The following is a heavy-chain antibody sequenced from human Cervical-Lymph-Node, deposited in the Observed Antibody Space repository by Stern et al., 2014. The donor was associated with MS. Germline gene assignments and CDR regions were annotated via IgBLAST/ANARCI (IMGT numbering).Heavy chain of an antibody. CDR1: GFTFSSYS. CDR2: ISSSSSYI. J-gene: IGHJ4*02. Sequence: VQLVESGGGLVKPGGSLRLSCAASGFTFSSYSINWVRQAPGKGLEWVSFISSSSSYIYYADSVKGRFTISRDNAKNSLYLQMNSLRAEDTAVYYCARVWFGEYSWYFDYWGQGTLVTVSS. V-gene: IGHV3-21*01. CDR3: ARVWFGEYSWYFDY. D-gene: IGHD3-10*01.